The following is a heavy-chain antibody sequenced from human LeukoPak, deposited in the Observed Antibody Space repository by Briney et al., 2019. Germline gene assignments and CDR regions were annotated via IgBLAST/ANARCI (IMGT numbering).Heavy chain of an antibody. CDR3: ARDLLPDYHDSSGDAFDI. J-gene: IGHJ3*02. Sequence: ASVKVSCKASGYTFTSYGISWVRQAPGQGLEWMGWISAYNGNTNYAQKLQGRVTMTTDTSTSTAYMELRSLRSDDTAVYYCARDLLPDYHDSSGDAFDIWGQGTMVTVSS. D-gene: IGHD3-22*01. CDR1: GYTFTSYG. V-gene: IGHV1-18*01. CDR2: ISAYNGNT.